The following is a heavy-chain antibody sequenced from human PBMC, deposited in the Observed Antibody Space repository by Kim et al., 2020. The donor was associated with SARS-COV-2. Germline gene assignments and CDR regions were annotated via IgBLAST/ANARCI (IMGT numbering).Heavy chain of an antibody. CDR2: IWYDGSNK. CDR3: ARSRLSSRFRSIESLYYFDY. Sequence: GGSLRLSCAASGFTFSSYGMHWVRQAPGKGLEWVAVIWYDGSNKYYADSVKGRFTISRDNSKNTLYLQMNSLRAEDTAVYYCARSRLSSRFRSIESLYYFDYWGQGTLVTVSS. J-gene: IGHJ4*02. V-gene: IGHV3-33*01. D-gene: IGHD3-16*01. CDR1: GFTFSSYG.